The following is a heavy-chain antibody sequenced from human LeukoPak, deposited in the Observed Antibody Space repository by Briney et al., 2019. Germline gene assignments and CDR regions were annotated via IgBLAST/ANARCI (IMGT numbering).Heavy chain of an antibody. V-gene: IGHV3-30*03. CDR2: ISHDGTTT. CDR1: GFTFSTCG. J-gene: IGHJ4*02. CDR3: ARDHYDILTGPDY. D-gene: IGHD3-9*01. Sequence: GGSLRLSCVTSGFTFSTCGMHWVRQAPGRGLEWVAMISHDGTTTHYADSVRGRFTVSRDNSKNTLYLQMNSLRAEDTAVYYCARDHYDILTGPDYWGQGTLVTVSS.